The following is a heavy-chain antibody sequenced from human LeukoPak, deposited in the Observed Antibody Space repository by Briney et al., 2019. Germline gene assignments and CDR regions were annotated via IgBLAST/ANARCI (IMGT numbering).Heavy chain of an antibody. V-gene: IGHV4-59*01. Sequence: SETLSLTCTVSGGSIKSYYWSWIRQPPGKGLEWIGYIHYSGSTNYNPYLKSRVTMSIDTSKNHFSLKLSSVTAADTAIYYCARPRRTIGDAFDIWGQGTMVTVSS. J-gene: IGHJ3*02. CDR2: IHYSGST. CDR1: GGSIKSYY. CDR3: ARPRRTIGDAFDI. D-gene: IGHD5-24*01.